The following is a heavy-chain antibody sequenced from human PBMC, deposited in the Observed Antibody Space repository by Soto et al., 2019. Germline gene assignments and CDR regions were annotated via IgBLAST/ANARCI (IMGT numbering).Heavy chain of an antibody. V-gene: IGHV1-69*06. Sequence: SVKVSCKASGGTFSSYAISWVRQAPGQGLEWMGGIIPIFGTANYAQKFQGRVTITADKSTSTAYMELSSLRSEDTAVYYCARQPFGDFWSGYPVYYYGMDVWGQGTTVTVSS. CDR3: ARQPFGDFWSGYPVYYYGMDV. CDR2: IIPIFGTA. J-gene: IGHJ6*02. CDR1: GGTFSSYA. D-gene: IGHD3-3*01.